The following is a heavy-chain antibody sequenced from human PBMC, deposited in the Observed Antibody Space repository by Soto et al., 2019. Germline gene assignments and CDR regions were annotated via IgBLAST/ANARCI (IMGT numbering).Heavy chain of an antibody. Sequence: SVKVACKASGCTFSSYAISWVRQAPGQGLEWMGGIIPIFGTANHAQKFQGRVTITADESTSTAYMELSSLRSEDTAVYYCARDSLIHYGDLDYWGQGTLVTVSS. CDR2: IIPIFGTA. CDR1: GCTFSSYA. CDR3: ARDSLIHYGDLDY. V-gene: IGHV1-69*13. J-gene: IGHJ4*02. D-gene: IGHD4-17*01.